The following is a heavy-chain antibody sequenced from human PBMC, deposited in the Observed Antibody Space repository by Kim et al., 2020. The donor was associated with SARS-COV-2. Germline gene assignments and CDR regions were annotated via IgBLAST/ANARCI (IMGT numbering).Heavy chain of an antibody. V-gene: IGHV1-69*13. J-gene: IGHJ4*02. CDR3: ARGTPSIAAAGFALPPYYFDY. CDR2: IIPIFGTA. Sequence: SVKVSCKASGGTFSSYAISWVRQAPGQGLEWMGGIIPIFGTANYAQKFQGRVTITADESTSTAYMELSSLRSEDTAVYYCARGTPSIAAAGFALPPYYFDYWGRGTLVTVSS. CDR1: GGTFSSYA. D-gene: IGHD6-13*01.